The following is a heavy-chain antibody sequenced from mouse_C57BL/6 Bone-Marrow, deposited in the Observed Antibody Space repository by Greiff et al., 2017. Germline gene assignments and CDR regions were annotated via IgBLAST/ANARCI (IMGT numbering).Heavy chain of an antibody. V-gene: IGHV10-1*01. CDR2: IRSKSNNYAT. J-gene: IGHJ3*01. CDR1: GFSFNTYA. CDR3: VTGKGFAY. D-gene: IGHD4-1*01. Sequence: DVKLVESGGGLVQPKGSLKLSCAASGFSFNTYAMNWVRQAPGKGLEWVARIRSKSNNYATYYADSVKDRFTISRDDSESMLYLQMNNLKTEDTAMYYAVTGKGFAYWGQGTLVTVSA.